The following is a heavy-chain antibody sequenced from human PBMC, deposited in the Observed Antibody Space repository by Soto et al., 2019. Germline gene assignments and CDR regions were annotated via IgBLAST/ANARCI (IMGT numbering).Heavy chain of an antibody. J-gene: IGHJ4*02. D-gene: IGHD3-22*01. Sequence: QVQLQQWGAGLLKPSETLSLTCAVYGGSFSGYYWSWIRQPPGKGLEWIGEINHSGSTNYNPSLKSRVTISVDTSKNQFSLKLSSVTAADTAVYYCARSARDYYDSSGLTTPTFDYWGQGTLVTVSS. V-gene: IGHV4-34*01. CDR1: GGSFSGYY. CDR2: INHSGST. CDR3: ARSARDYYDSSGLTTPTFDY.